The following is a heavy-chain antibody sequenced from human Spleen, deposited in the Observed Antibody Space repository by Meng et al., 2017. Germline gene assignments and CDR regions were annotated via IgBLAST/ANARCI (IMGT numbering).Heavy chain of an antibody. V-gene: IGHV3-73*01. CDR1: GFGFSGTA. D-gene: IGHD3-16*02. CDR3: TTDLPFTEGGVITT. Sequence: GESLKISCAASGFGFSGTALHWVRQASGKGLEWVGRIRSKANSHATAYAASVKGRFTISRDDSKNTAFLQMNSLKTEDTAVYYCTTDLPFTEGGVITTWGQGTLVTVSS. CDR2: IRSKANSHAT. J-gene: IGHJ5*02.